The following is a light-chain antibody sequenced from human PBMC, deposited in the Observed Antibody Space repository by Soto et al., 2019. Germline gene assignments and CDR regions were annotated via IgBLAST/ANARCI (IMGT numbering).Light chain of an antibody. CDR1: QSISSH. Sequence: EIVLTQSPATLSLSPGERATLSCRASQSISSHLAWYQQKPGQAPRLLIYDASNRATGIPARFSGSGSGTDFTLTISSLEPEDFAVYYCQQRSNRPLTFGGGTKVEIK. CDR3: QQRSNRPLT. V-gene: IGKV3-11*01. CDR2: DAS. J-gene: IGKJ4*01.